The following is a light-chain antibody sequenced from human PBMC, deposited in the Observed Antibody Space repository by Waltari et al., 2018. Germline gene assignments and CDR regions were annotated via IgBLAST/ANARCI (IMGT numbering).Light chain of an antibody. CDR2: ENP. CDR1: SSNIGNNY. V-gene: IGLV1-51*02. Sequence: QSVLTQPPSVSAAPGQRVTIPCSGGSSNIGNNYVSWYRQFPGTAPKLLNYENPGRPSGIPGRLSCSKSGTSASLAISGLRFEDEGDYYCATRDEGPTVVFGGGTKVTVL. J-gene: IGLJ2*01. CDR3: ATRDEGPTVV.